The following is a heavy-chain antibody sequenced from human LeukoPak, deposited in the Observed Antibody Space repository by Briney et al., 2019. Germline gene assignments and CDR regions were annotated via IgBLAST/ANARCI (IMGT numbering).Heavy chain of an antibody. CDR2: MYHSGST. CDR3: ARDSSSSWYGRAPLDY. D-gene: IGHD6-13*01. J-gene: IGHJ4*02. V-gene: IGHV4-38-2*02. CDR1: GNSISSGYY. Sequence: PSETLSLTCTVSGNSISSGYYWGWIRQSPGKGLEWIGCMYHSGSTYYNPSLKSRVTISVDTSKNQFSLKLSSATAADTAVYYCARDSSSSWYGRAPLDYWGQGTLATVSS.